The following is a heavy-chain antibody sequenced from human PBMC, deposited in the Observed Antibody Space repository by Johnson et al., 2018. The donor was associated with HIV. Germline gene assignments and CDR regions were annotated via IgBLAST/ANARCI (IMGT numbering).Heavy chain of an antibody. J-gene: IGHJ3*01. CDR1: GFTFTTYG. D-gene: IGHD4-11*01. CDR2: INCNGGST. V-gene: IGHV3-NL1*01. CDR3: ARDYNGVFDV. Sequence: QVQLVESGGGVVQPGRSLRLSCAASGFTFTTYGMHWVRQAPGKGLEWVSCINCNGGSTGYADSVKGRFTISRDNSKNTMSLQMNSLRAEDTAIYYCARDYNGVFDVWGQGTLVTVSS.